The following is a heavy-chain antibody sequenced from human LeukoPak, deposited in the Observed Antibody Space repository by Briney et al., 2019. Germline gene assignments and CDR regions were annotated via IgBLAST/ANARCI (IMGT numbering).Heavy chain of an antibody. CDR3: ARGDNWNSYYYYYMDV. CDR1: GFAFSAYS. V-gene: IGHV3-48*04. Sequence: GGSRRLSWAAAGFAFSAYSMNWVRQAPGKVREWVSYISSSSSSTYYTDSVKGRFTISRDNAENSLYLQMNSLRAEDTAVYYCARGDNWNSYYYYYMDVWGKGTTVTVSS. CDR2: ISSSSSST. D-gene: IGHD1-7*01. J-gene: IGHJ6*03.